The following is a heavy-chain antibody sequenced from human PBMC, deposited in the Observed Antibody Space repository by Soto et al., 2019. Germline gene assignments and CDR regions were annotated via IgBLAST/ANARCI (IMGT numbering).Heavy chain of an antibody. Sequence: SETLSLTCTVSAGSISGRSYYWGWLRQPPGKGLEWIGSIYYSGSTYYNPSLKSRVTISVDTSKNQFSLKLSSVTAADTAVYYCARLARDSSGYSLVWFDPWGQGTLVTVSS. V-gene: IGHV4-39*01. CDR2: IYYSGST. CDR1: AGSISGRSYY. J-gene: IGHJ5*02. D-gene: IGHD3-22*01. CDR3: ARLARDSSGYSLVWFDP.